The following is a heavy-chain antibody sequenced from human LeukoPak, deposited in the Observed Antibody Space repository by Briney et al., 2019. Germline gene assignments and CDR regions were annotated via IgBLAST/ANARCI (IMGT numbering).Heavy chain of an antibody. J-gene: IGHJ6*03. D-gene: IGHD2-2*01. CDR2: INHSGRT. Sequence: SETLSLTCAVYGGSFSGNYWSWIRQPPGKGLEWIGEINHSGRTTYNPSLKSRVTISVDTSKNQFSLKLRSVTAADTAVYYCARDRTGYQLLPTKKYYNYYYMDVWGKGTTVTVSS. CDR1: GGSFSGNY. V-gene: IGHV4-34*01. CDR3: ARDRTGYQLLPTKKYYNYYYMDV.